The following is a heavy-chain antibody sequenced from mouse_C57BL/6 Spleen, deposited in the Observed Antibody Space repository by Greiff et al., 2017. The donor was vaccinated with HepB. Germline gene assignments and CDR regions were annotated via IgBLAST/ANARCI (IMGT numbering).Heavy chain of an antibody. D-gene: IGHD2-4*01. CDR3: ARDRSDYDGAWFAY. CDR2: ISYDGSN. J-gene: IGHJ3*01. V-gene: IGHV3-6*01. Sequence: ESGPGLVKPSQSLSLTCSVTGYSITSGYYWNWIRQFPGNKLEWMGYISYDGSNNYNPSLKNRISITRDTSKNQFFLKLNSVTTEDTATYYCARDRSDYDGAWFAYWGQGTLVTVSA. CDR1: GYSITSGYY.